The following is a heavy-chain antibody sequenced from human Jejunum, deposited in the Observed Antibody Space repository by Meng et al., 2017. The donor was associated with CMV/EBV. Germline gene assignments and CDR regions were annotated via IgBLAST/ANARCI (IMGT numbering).Heavy chain of an antibody. D-gene: IGHD3-10*01. CDR2: INTDGSTI. Sequence: EVARGGSGGGLVQPWGSLGLSCAASGFTFSSYWIHWVRQAPGKGLVWVSRINTDGSTINYADSVKGRFTISRDDAKNTLYLQMNSLTAEDTAVYYCARAGSYRFDYWGHGTLVTVSS. J-gene: IGHJ4*01. V-gene: IGHV3-74*01. CDR1: GFTFSSYW. CDR3: ARAGSYRFDY.